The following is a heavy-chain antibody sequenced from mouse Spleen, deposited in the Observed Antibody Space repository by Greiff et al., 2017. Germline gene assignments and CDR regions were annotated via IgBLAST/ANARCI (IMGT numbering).Heavy chain of an antibody. J-gene: IGHJ2*01. CDR1: GFNITNTY. CDR2: IDPANGNT. Sequence: EVQLQQSVAELVRPGASVKLSCTASGFNITNTYMHWVKQRPEQGLEWIGRIDPANGNTKYAPKFQGKATITADTSSNTAYLQLSSLTSEDTAMYYCAGRPFTTAAFDYWGQGTTLPVSS. V-gene: IGHV14-3*01. CDR3: AGRPFTTAAFDY. D-gene: IGHD1-2*01.